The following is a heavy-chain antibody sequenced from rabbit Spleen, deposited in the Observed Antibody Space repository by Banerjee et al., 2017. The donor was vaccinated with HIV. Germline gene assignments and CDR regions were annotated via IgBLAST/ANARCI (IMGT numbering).Heavy chain of an antibody. Sequence: QSLEESGGGLVKPGASLTLTCKASGFSFNSGYDMCWVRQAPGKGLEWIACIYAGSSDSTYSATWAKGRFTLSKTSPTTVTLQMTSLTVADTATYFCARDTGSSFSSYGMDLWGPGTLVTVS. CDR1: GFSFNSGYD. V-gene: IGHV1S40*01. CDR2: IYAGSSDST. D-gene: IGHD8-1*01. J-gene: IGHJ6*01. CDR3: ARDTGSSFSSYGMDL.